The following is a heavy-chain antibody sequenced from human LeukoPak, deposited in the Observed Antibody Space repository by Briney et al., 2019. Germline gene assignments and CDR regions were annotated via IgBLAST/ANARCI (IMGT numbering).Heavy chain of an antibody. Sequence: PGGSLGLSCTASGFTFGDYAMSWVRQAPGKGLEWVGFIRSKAYGGTTEYAASVKGRFTISRDDSKSIAYPQMNSLKTEDTAVYYCTREDYDILTSYGMDVWGKGTTVTVSS. CDR3: TREDYDILTSYGMDV. CDR2: IRSKAYGGTT. J-gene: IGHJ6*04. D-gene: IGHD3-9*01. V-gene: IGHV3-49*04. CDR1: GFTFGDYA.